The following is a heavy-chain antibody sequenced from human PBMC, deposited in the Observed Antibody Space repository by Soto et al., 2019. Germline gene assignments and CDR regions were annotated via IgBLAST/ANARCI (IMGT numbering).Heavy chain of an antibody. V-gene: IGHV1-69*17. Sequence: QVQVVQSGAEVKKPGSAVTVSCQTSGGTFNTYGISWVRQAPGQGFEWMGGTCPTFGITDYSQNFQDRVTIPPYLCTGTVSFELRSVSAKVTVFYYLATGKLGQTMVWGGAPEYIYNVNVWGHGTAVNVSS. CDR2: TCPTFGIT. J-gene: IGHJ6*02. D-gene: IGHD2-8*01. CDR3: ATGKLGQTMVWGGAPEYIYNVNV. CDR1: GGTFNTYG.